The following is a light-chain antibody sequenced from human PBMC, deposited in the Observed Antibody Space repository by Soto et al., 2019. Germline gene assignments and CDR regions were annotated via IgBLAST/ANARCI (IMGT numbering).Light chain of an antibody. J-gene: IGKJ4*01. CDR1: QSVSSY. Sequence: EIVLTQSPATLPLSPGERATPSCRASQSVSSYLAWYQQKPGQAPRLLIYDASNRATGIPARFSGSGSGTDFTLTISSLEPEDFAVYYCQQRSNWPPTFGGGTKVEIK. CDR2: DAS. V-gene: IGKV3-11*01. CDR3: QQRSNWPPT.